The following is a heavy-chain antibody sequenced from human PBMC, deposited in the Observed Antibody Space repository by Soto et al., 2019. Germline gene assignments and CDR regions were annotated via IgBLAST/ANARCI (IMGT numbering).Heavy chain of an antibody. CDR3: ATLDYRQFHLDS. CDR2: IDPSDSYA. J-gene: IGHJ4*02. V-gene: IGHV5-10-1*01. CDR1: GYSFINYW. D-gene: IGHD4-17*01. Sequence: GESLKISCKVSGYSFINYWITWVRQVPGKGLEWMGSIDPSDSYAKYSPSSQGHVTLSSDKSASTAYLQWSSLKASDSAIYYCATLDYRQFHLDSWGQGTMVTVSS.